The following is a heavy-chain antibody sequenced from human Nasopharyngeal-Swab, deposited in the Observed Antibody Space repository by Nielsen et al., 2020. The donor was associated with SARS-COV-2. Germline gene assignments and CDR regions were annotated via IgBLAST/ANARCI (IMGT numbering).Heavy chain of an antibody. CDR1: GFTFGDYG. CDR2: IRSKVYGATT. V-gene: IGHV3-49*04. J-gene: IGHJ4*02. Sequence: GGSLRLSCTTYGFTFGDYGMSWVRQAPGKGLEWISFIRSKVYGATTEYAASVEGRFSISRDDSKSVVYLQMNSLKAEDTAIYYCARGDVLPAYTKSDYWGQGTLVTVSS. D-gene: IGHD2-15*01. CDR3: ARGDVLPAYTKSDY.